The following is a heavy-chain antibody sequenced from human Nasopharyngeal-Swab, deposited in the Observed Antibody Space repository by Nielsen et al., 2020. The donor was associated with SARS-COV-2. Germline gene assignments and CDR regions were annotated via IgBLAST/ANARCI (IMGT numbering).Heavy chain of an antibody. V-gene: IGHV4-34*01. CDR3: ARDRGSGTTVTTGDYNWFDP. CDR2: INHSGST. J-gene: IGHJ5*02. Sequence: SETLSLTFAVYGGSFSGYYWSWIRQPPGKGREWIGEINHSGSTNYNPSLKNRVTISVDTSKNQFSLKLSSVTAADTAVYYCARDRGSGTTVTTGDYNWFDPWGQGTLVTVSS. CDR1: GGSFSGYY. D-gene: IGHD4-17*01.